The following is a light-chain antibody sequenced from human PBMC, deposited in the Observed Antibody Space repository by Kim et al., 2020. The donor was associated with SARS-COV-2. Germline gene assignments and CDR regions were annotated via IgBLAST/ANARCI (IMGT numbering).Light chain of an antibody. J-gene: IGKJ1*01. V-gene: IGKV2-28*01. CDR3: MQALQIPWT. Sequence: PPPISFRSSHSLLYRNGNNYLDWYLQKPGQSPQLLIYEGSNRASGVPVRFSGSGSGTDFTLKISRVEAEDVGIYYCMQALQIPWTFGQGTKVDIK. CDR2: EGS. CDR1: HSLLYRNGNNY.